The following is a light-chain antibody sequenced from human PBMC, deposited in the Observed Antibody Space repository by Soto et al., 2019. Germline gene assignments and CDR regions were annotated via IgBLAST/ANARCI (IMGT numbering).Light chain of an antibody. J-gene: IGLJ3*02. CDR2: EVS. CDR3: NSYAGSNNWV. CDR1: SSDVGGYNY. Sequence: QSALTQPPSASGSPGQSVIISCTGTSSDVGGYNYVSWYQQHPGKAPKLMIYEVSKRPSGVPDRFSGSKSGNTASLTVSGLQAEDEADYYCNSYAGSNNWVFGGGTKVTVL. V-gene: IGLV2-8*01.